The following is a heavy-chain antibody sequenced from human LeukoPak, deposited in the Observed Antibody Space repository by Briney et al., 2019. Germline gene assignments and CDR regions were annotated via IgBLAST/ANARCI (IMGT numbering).Heavy chain of an antibody. Sequence: ASVKVSCKVSGYTLTEVSIHWVRQAPGKGHEWMAGFDPDDGKTIYAQKFQGRVTVTEATSTDTAYMELSSLRSEDTAMYYCATEAAYGNFGELLAWGQGSLVTVSS. CDR1: GYTLTEVS. D-gene: IGHD3-10*01. V-gene: IGHV1-24*01. CDR3: ATEAAYGNFGELLA. J-gene: IGHJ5*02. CDR2: FDPDDGKT.